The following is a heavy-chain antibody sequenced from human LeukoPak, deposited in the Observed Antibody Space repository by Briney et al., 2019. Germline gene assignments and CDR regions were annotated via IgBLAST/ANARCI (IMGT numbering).Heavy chain of an antibody. Sequence: GASVKVSCKASGYTFTTYGISWVRQAPGHGLEWVGYISGRGDDINYAENFQGRVTMTTDTSTSTAYMELGSLTSDDTAVYYCVRDWDGRSDSFDPWGQGTLVTVSS. CDR2: ISGRGDDI. V-gene: IGHV1-18*01. J-gene: IGHJ5*02. CDR1: GYTFTTYG. CDR3: VRDWDGRSDSFDP. D-gene: IGHD1-26*01.